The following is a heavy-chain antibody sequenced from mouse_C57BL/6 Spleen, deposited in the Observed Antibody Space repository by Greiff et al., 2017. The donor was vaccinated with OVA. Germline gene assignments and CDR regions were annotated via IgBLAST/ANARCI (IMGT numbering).Heavy chain of an antibody. J-gene: IGHJ2*01. D-gene: IGHD2-1*01. Sequence: VQLQQPGAELVRPGSSVKLSCKASGYTFTSYWMHWVKQRPIQGLEWIGNIDPSDSETHYNQKFKDKATLTVDKSSSTAYMQLSSLTSEDSAVYYCARSDYGNVDYWGQGTTLTVSS. V-gene: IGHV1-52*01. CDR2: IDPSDSET. CDR3: ARSDYGNVDY. CDR1: GYTFTSYW.